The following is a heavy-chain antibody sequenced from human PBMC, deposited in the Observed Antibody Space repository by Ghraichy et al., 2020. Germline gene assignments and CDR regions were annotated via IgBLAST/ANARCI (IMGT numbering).Heavy chain of an antibody. D-gene: IGHD2-15*01. CDR3: ARSERGWSKPLLSRNYYFDY. CDR1: GFTFSSYA. CDR2: ISGSGGST. J-gene: IGHJ4*02. V-gene: IGHV3-23*01. Sequence: GGSLRLSCAASGFTFSSYAMSWVRQAPGKGLEWVSAISGSGGSTYYADSVKGRFTISRDNSKNTLYLQMNSLRAEDTAVYYCARSERGWSKPLLSRNYYFDYWGQGTLVTVSS.